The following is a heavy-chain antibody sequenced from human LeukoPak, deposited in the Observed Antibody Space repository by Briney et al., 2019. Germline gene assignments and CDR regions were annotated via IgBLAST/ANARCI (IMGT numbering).Heavy chain of an antibody. D-gene: IGHD4-17*01. Sequence: GGSLRLSCAASGFTFSSYSMNWVRQAPGKGLEWVSVIYSGGSTYYADSVKGRFTISRDNSKNTLYLQMNSLRAEDTAVYYCAKALDYGDYDLLDDYWGQGTLVTVSS. J-gene: IGHJ4*02. CDR1: GFTFSSYS. V-gene: IGHV3-66*01. CDR2: IYSGGST. CDR3: AKALDYGDYDLLDDY.